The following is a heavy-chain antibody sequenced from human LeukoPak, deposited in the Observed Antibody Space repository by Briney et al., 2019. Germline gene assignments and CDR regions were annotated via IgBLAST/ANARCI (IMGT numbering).Heavy chain of an antibody. D-gene: IGHD6-19*01. CDR2: ISSSGSTI. J-gene: IGHJ4*02. Sequence: GGSLRLSCAASGFTFSSYEMNWVRQAAGKGLEWVSYISSSGSTIYYADSVKGRFTISRDNAKNSLYLQMNSLRAEDTAVYYCARDCRGRIAVAGLDYWGQGTLVTVSS. CDR1: GFTFSSYE. CDR3: ARDCRGRIAVAGLDY. V-gene: IGHV3-48*03.